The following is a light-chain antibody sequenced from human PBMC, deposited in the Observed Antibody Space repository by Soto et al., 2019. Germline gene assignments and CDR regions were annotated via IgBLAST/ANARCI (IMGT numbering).Light chain of an antibody. CDR3: QQYGSSPGT. CDR1: QSVSSSY. Sequence: EIVLTQSPGTLSLSPGERATLSCRASQSVSSSYLAWNQQKPGQAPRLLIYGASSRATGIPDRFSGSGSGTDFTLTISRLEPEDFAVYYCQQYGSSPGTFGQGTKVDIK. J-gene: IGKJ1*01. CDR2: GAS. V-gene: IGKV3-20*01.